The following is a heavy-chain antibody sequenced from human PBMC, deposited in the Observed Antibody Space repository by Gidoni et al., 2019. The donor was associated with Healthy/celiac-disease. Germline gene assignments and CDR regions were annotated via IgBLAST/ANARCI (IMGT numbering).Heavy chain of an antibody. D-gene: IGHD1-1*01. CDR1: GFTFSGYW. V-gene: IGHV3-7*03. CDR2: IKQDGSEK. Sequence: EVQLVESGGGLVQPGGSLRLSCAASGFTFSGYWMSWVRQAPGKGLEWVANIKQDGSEKYYVDSVKGRFTISRDNAKNSLYLQMNSLRAEDTAVYYCARDWDTRTIHNWFDPWGQGTLVTVSS. CDR3: ARDWDTRTIHNWFDP. J-gene: IGHJ5*02.